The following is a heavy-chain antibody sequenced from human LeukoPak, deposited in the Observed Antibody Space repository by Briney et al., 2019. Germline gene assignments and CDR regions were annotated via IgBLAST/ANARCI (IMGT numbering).Heavy chain of an antibody. CDR1: GGSISSYY. CDR3: ARDRASSGYYPLISYFDY. J-gene: IGHJ4*02. V-gene: IGHV4-4*07. Sequence: PSQTLSLTCTVSGGSISSYYWSWIRQPAGKGLEWIGRIYTSGSTNYNPSLKSRVTMSVDTSKNQFSLKLSSVTAADTAVYYCARDRASSGYYPLISYFDYWGQGTLVTVSS. D-gene: IGHD3-22*01. CDR2: IYTSGST.